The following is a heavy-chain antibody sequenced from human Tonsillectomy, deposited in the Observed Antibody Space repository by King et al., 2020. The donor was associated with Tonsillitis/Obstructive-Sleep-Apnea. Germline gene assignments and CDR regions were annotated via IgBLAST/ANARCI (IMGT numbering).Heavy chain of an antibody. Sequence: QLQESGPGLVKPSETLSLTCTVSGGSISRSSDYWGWIRQPPGKGLEWSGSIYYSGSTYYNPSLKSRVTISVDTSKNQVSLKLSSVTAADTAVYYCARHPAMTTVNYDYWGQGTLVTVSS. CDR1: GGSISRSSDY. CDR2: IYYSGST. D-gene: IGHD4-11*01. J-gene: IGHJ4*02. CDR3: ARHPAMTTVNYDY. V-gene: IGHV4-39*01.